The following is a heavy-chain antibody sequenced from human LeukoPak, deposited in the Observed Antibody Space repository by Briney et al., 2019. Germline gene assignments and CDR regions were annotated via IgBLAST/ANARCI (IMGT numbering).Heavy chain of an antibody. V-gene: IGHV4-4*07. Sequence: SETLSLTCTVSGASISSFFWSWIRQPAGKGLEWIGRIYAGGSIDYNPSLKSRVTMSVDTSKSQFSLKLSSVTAADTAVYYCARDGYYGSGAFLDGFDIWGQGTKVTVSS. J-gene: IGHJ3*02. D-gene: IGHD3-10*01. CDR3: ARDGYYGSGAFLDGFDI. CDR1: GASISSFF. CDR2: IYAGGSI.